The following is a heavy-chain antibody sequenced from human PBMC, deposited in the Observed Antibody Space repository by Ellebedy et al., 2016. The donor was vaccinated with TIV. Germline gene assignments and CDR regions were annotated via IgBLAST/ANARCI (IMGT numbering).Heavy chain of an antibody. Sequence: MPSETLSLTCTVSGGSISSGDYYWSWIRQPPGKGLEWIGYIYYSGSTYYNPSLKSRVTISVDTSKNQFSLKLSSVTAADTAVYYCARDNMGRVDFWSGYYYGWFDPWGQGTLVTVSS. CDR2: IYYSGST. J-gene: IGHJ5*02. CDR3: ARDNMGRVDFWSGYYYGWFDP. D-gene: IGHD3-3*01. V-gene: IGHV4-30-4*01. CDR1: GGSISSGDYY.